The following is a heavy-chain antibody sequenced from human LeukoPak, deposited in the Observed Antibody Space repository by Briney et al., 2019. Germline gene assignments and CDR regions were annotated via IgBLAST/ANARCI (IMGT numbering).Heavy chain of an antibody. CDR1: GGSISSSSYY. Sequence: SETLSLTCTVSGGSISSSSYYWGWIRQPPGKGLEWIGSIYYSGSTYYNPSLKSRVTISVDTSKNQFSLKLSSVTAADTAVYYCAKDRSIGTYYTFDHWGQGTLVTVSS. J-gene: IGHJ4*02. V-gene: IGHV4-39*07. D-gene: IGHD1-26*01. CDR3: AKDRSIGTYYTFDH. CDR2: IYYSGST.